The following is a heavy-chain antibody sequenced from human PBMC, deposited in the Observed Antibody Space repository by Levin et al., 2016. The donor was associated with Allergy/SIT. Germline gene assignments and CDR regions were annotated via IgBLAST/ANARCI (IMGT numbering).Heavy chain of an antibody. Sequence: GESLKISCAASGFTFSSYWMSWVRQAPGKGLEWVANIKQDGSEKYYVDSVKGRFTISRDNAKNSLYLQMNSLRAEDTAVYYCARAAYSSSWYWTAESYDYYYGMDVWGQGTTVTVSS. CDR1: GFTFSSYW. CDR3: ARAAYSSSWYWTAESYDYYYGMDV. J-gene: IGHJ6*02. CDR2: IKQDGSEK. D-gene: IGHD6-13*01. V-gene: IGHV3-7*01.